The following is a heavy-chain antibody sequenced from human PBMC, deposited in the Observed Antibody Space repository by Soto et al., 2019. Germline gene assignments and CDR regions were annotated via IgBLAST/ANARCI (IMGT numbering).Heavy chain of an antibody. Sequence: EVHLLESGGDLVQPGGSLRLSCTASGLTFSTYAMSWVRQAPGKGLEWVSAIGGSGTGGRTYYADSVKGRFTISRDNSKNTVYLQMNSLRADATAVYYWAKTPGGLDGYNSDYYGMDGWGQGTTVTVS. CDR3: AKTPGGLDGYNSDYYGMDG. V-gene: IGHV3-23*01. J-gene: IGHJ6*02. D-gene: IGHD5-12*01. CDR1: GLTFSTYA. CDR2: IGGSGTGGRT.